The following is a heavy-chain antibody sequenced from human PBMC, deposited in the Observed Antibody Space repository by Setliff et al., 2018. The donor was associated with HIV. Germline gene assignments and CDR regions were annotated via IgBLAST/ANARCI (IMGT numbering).Heavy chain of an antibody. V-gene: IGHV4-31*03. D-gene: IGHD5-12*01. CDR1: GGSISSGGYY. CDR2: IYYSGST. CDR3: AKSSPSIGYISDH. Sequence: PSETLSLTCTVSGGSISSGGYYWSWIRQHPGKGLEWIGYIYYSGSTYYNPSLKSRVTISTDTSKNQFSLNVRSVTAADTAVYFCAKSSPSIGYISDHWGQGTLVTVSS. J-gene: IGHJ4*02.